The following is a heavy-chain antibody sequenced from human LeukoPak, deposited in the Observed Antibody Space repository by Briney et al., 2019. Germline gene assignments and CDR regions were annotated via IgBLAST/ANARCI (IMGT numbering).Heavy chain of an antibody. J-gene: IGHJ4*02. D-gene: IGHD3-16*01. V-gene: IGHV3-7*01. CDR2: IHDDGIVT. CDR1: GFTFSSYE. Sequence: HPGGSLRLSCAASGFTFSSYEMNWVRQAPGKGLEWVANIHDDGIVTHYVDSVKGRFTISRDNARNSVNLQLNSLRVEDTALYYCARGRGWVDHWGQGTLVTVSS. CDR3: ARGRGWVDH.